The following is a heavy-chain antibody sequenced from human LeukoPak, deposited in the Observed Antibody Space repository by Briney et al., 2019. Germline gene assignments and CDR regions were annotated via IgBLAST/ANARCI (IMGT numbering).Heavy chain of an antibody. CDR3: ARSQAVHGPPGAFDI. CDR2: IIPIFGTA. D-gene: IGHD6-19*01. CDR1: GGTFSSYA. J-gene: IGHJ3*02. V-gene: IGHV1-69*13. Sequence: SVKVSCTASGGTFSSYAISWVRQAPGQGLEWMGGIIPIFGTANYAQKFRGRVTITADESTSTAYMELSSLRSEDTAVYYCARSQAVHGPPGAFDIWGQGTMVTVSS.